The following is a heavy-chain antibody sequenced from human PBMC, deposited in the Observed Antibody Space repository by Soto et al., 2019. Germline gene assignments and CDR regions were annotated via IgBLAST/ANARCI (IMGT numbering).Heavy chain of an antibody. CDR1: GFTFSSYA. Sequence: EVQLLESGGGLVQPGGSLRLSCAASGFTFSSYAMSWVRQAPGKGLEWVSAISGSGGSTYYADSVKGRFNISRDNSKNTLYLQMNSLRAEDTAVYYCANEEGYSSSWGLYDYWGQGTLVTVSS. J-gene: IGHJ4*02. CDR3: ANEEGYSSSWGLYDY. CDR2: ISGSGGST. D-gene: IGHD6-13*01. V-gene: IGHV3-23*01.